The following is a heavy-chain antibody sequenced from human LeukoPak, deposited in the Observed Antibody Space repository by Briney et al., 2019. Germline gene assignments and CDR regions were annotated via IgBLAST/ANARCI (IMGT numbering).Heavy chain of an antibody. CDR1: GGSISSSSYY. D-gene: IGHD5-12*01. CDR3: ARYHSGYDDY. Sequence: SETLSLTCTVSGGSISSSSYYWGWIRQPPGKGLEWIGSIYYSGSTYYNPSLKSRVTLSVDTSKNQFSLKVSSVTAADTAVYYCARYHSGYDDYWGQGTLVTVSS. V-gene: IGHV4-39*07. CDR2: IYYSGST. J-gene: IGHJ4*02.